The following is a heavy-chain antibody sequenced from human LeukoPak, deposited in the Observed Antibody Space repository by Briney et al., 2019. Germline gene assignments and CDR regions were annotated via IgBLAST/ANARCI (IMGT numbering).Heavy chain of an antibody. CDR3: ARAGTCSGYKVFDT. J-gene: IGHJ5*02. CDR1: RFIFSSYY. V-gene: IGHV3-11*01. CDR2: IGTDGSSE. D-gene: IGHD6-25*01. Sequence: GGSLRLSCAASRFIFSSYYMSWIRQTPGKGLEWIANIGTDGSSENYADSAKGRFTISRDNARNSLFLQMSSLRVEDTAVYFCARAGTCSGYKVFDTWGQGTLDTVAS.